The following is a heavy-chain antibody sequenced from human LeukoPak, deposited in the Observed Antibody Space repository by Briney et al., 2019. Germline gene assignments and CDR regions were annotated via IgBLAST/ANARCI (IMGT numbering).Heavy chain of an antibody. D-gene: IGHD1-26*01. Sequence: SETLSLTCAVYGGSFSGYYWSWIRQPPGKGLEWIGEINHSGSTNYNPSLKSRVTISVDTSKNQFPLKLSSVTAADTAVYYCARVWVDAFDIWGQGTMVTVSS. J-gene: IGHJ3*02. V-gene: IGHV4-34*01. CDR3: ARVWVDAFDI. CDR2: INHSGST. CDR1: GGSFSGYY.